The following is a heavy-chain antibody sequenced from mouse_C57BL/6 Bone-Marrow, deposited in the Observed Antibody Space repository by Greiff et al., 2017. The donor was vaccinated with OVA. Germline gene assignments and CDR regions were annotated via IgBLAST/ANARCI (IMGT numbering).Heavy chain of an antibody. CDR3: ARRLLGNAMDY. Sequence: VQGVESGAELARPGASVKLSCKASGYTFTSYGISWVKQRTGQGLEWIGEIYPRSGNTYYNEKFKGKATLTADKSSSTAYMELRSLTSEDSAVYFCARRLLGNAMDYWGQGTSVTVSS. CDR2: IYPRSGNT. J-gene: IGHJ4*01. CDR1: GYTFTSYG. V-gene: IGHV1-81*01. D-gene: IGHD2-13*01.